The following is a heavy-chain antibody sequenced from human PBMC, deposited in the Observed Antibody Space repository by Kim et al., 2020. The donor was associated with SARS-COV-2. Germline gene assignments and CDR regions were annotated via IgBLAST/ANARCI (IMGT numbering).Heavy chain of an antibody. J-gene: IGHJ4*02. Sequence: ASVKVSCKASGYTFTGYYMHWVRQAPGQGLEWMGRINPNSGGTNYAQKFQGRVTMTRDTSISTAYMELSRLRSDDTAVYYCARDRFGVVSTGGVDYWGQGTLVTVSS. CDR3: ARDRFGVVSTGGVDY. CDR2: INPNSGGT. CDR1: GYTFTGYY. V-gene: IGHV1-2*06. D-gene: IGHD3-3*01.